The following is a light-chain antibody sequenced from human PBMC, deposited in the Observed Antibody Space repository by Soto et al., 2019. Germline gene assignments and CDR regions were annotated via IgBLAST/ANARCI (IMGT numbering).Light chain of an antibody. CDR2: AAS. J-gene: IGKJ1*01. Sequence: DIQMTQSPSSLSASVGDRVTITCRASQGISNYLAWYQQKPGKVPKLLIYAASTLQSGVPSRFSGSGSGTDFTLTISSLQPEDVGTYYCQKYNSALSWTFGQGTKVEIK. CDR1: QGISNY. CDR3: QKYNSALSWT. V-gene: IGKV1-27*01.